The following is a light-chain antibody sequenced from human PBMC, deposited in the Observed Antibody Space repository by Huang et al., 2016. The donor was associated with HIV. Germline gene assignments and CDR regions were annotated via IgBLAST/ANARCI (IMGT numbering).Light chain of an antibody. CDR2: GAS. CDR1: QNISDY. V-gene: IGKV1-39*01. Sequence: DIQMTQSPSSLSASVGDRVTISCRASQNISDYLNWYHYKPGTAPKLLIFGASSLQSGVPSSFSGRGSGTDFTLTISRLHPEDFAIYYCQQSYRSPPFTFGPGTEVDIK. CDR3: QQSYRSPPFT. J-gene: IGKJ3*01.